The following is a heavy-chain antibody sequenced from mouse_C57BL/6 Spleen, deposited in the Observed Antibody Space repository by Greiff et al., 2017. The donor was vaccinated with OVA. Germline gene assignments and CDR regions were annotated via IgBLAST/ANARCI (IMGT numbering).Heavy chain of an antibody. CDR3: ARIYYYGSGYFDV. D-gene: IGHD1-1*01. CDR2: IWWDDDK. Sequence: QVTLKESGPGILQPSQSLSLSCSFSGFSLSTFGMGVGWIRQPSGKGLEGLAHIWWDDDKSYNPAPKSRLTSYKDTSKNQVFLKIANVDTADTSTYYCARIYYYGSGYFDVWGTGTTVTVSS. J-gene: IGHJ1*03. CDR1: GFSLSTFGMG. V-gene: IGHV8-8*01.